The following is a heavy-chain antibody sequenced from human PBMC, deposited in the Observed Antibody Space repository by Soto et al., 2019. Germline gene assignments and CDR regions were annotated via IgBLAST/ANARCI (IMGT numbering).Heavy chain of an antibody. J-gene: IGHJ4*02. CDR1: GGTFSSYA. CDR3: ARGLYYYDSSGYYRAFNYFDY. V-gene: IGHV1-69*13. D-gene: IGHD3-22*01. CDR2: IIPIFGTA. Sequence: SVKVSCKASGGTFSSYAISWVRQAPGQGLEWMGGIIPIFGTANYAQKFQGRVTITADESTSTAHMELSSLRSEDTAVYYCARGLYYYDSSGYYRAFNYFDYWGQGTLVTVSS.